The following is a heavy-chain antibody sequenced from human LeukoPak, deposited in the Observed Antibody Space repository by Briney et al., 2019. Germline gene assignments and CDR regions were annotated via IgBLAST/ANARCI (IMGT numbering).Heavy chain of an antibody. Sequence: GGSLRLSCAASGFIFSRYWMSWVRQAPGKGLEWVANIKQDGSEKYYVDSVKGRFTISRDNGKNSLYLQMNSLRAEDTAVYYCARYNWLEFWGQGTLVTVSS. CDR3: ARYNWLEF. V-gene: IGHV3-7*01. CDR1: GFIFSRYW. CDR2: IKQDGSEK. J-gene: IGHJ5*01.